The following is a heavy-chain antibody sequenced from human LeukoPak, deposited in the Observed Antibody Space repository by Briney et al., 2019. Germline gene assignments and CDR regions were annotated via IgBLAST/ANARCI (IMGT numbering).Heavy chain of an antibody. J-gene: IGHJ6*02. D-gene: IGHD6-19*01. Sequence: SETLSLTCTVSGGSTSSYYWSWIRQPPGKGLEWIGYIYYSGSTNYNPSLKSRVTISVDTSKNQFSLKLSSVTAADTAVYYCARVVAGTNYYYYYGMDVWGQGTTVTVSS. CDR2: IYYSGST. V-gene: IGHV4-59*01. CDR1: GGSTSSYY. CDR3: ARVVAGTNYYYYYGMDV.